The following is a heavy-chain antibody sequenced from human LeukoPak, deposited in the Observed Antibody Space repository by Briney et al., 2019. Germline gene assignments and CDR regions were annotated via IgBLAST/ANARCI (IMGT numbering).Heavy chain of an antibody. Sequence: ASVKVSCKVSGYTFTGYYMHWVRQAPGQGLEWMGWINPNSGGTNYAQKFQGRVTMTRDTSISTAYMELSRLRSDDTAVYYSARDEGILVTAEYYFDYWGQGTLVTVSS. CDR3: ARDEGILVTAEYYFDY. J-gene: IGHJ4*02. CDR2: INPNSGGT. V-gene: IGHV1-2*02. D-gene: IGHD3-9*01. CDR1: GYTFTGYY.